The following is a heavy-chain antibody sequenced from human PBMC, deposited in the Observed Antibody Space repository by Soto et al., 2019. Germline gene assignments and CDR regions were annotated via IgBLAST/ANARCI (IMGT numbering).Heavy chain of an antibody. CDR2: ISPSGLST. V-gene: IGHV3-23*01. CDR1: GFTFSNAW. CDR3: AVPIYMDV. D-gene: IGHD2-2*01. Sequence: GGSLRLSCAASGFTFSNAWINWVRQAPGKGLEWVSGISPSGLSTYYADSVRGRFTISRDNSKNTLYLQMNSLRAEDTAIYYCAVPIYMDVWGKGTTVTVSS. J-gene: IGHJ6*03.